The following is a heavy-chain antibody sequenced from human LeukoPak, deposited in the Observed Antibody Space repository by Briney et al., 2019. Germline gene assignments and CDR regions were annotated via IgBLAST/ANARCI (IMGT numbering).Heavy chain of an antibody. V-gene: IGHV3-23*01. Sequence: GGSLRLSCAASGFTFSSYAMSWVRQAPGKGLEWVSAISGSGGSTYYADSAKGRFTISRDNSKNTLYLQMNRLRAEDTAVYYCAKVYYYDSSGYFDYWGQGTLVTVSS. CDR1: GFTFSSYA. D-gene: IGHD3-22*01. CDR3: AKVYYYDSSGYFDY. J-gene: IGHJ4*02. CDR2: ISGSGGST.